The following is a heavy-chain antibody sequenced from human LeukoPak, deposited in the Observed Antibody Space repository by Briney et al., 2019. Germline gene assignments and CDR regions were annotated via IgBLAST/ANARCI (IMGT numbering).Heavy chain of an antibody. CDR2: IIPIFGTA. V-gene: IGHV1-69*05. CDR3: ARRRFEPRGWFDP. CDR1: GYTLTNYG. J-gene: IGHJ5*02. D-gene: IGHD3-10*01. Sequence: SVKVSCTASGYTLTNYGISWVRQAPGQGLEWMGGIIPIFGTANYAQKFQGRVTITTDESTSTAYMELSSLRSEDTAVYYCARRRFEPRGWFDPWGQGTLVTVSS.